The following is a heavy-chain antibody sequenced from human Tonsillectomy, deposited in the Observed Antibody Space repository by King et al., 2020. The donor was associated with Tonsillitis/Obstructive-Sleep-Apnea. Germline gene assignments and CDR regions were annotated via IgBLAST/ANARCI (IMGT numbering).Heavy chain of an antibody. J-gene: IGHJ4*02. CDR2: IYPGDSDT. V-gene: IGHV5-51*01. CDR1: GYSFTSYW. CDR3: ARPMGYYDFWSGYYFDY. Sequence: QLVQSGAEVKKPGESLKISCKGSGYSFTSYWIGWVRQMPGKGLEWMGIIYPGDSDTRYSPSFQGQVPISADKSISTAYLQWSSLKASDTAMYYCARPMGYYDFWSGYYFDYWGQGTLVTVSS. D-gene: IGHD3-3*01.